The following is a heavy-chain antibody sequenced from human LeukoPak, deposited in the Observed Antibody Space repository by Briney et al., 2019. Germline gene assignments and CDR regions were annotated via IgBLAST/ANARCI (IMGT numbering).Heavy chain of an antibody. CDR1: GGSFSGFY. D-gene: IGHD3-16*01. CDR2: INHSGST. CDR3: ARGIRYYEYVWGTKPYFDY. V-gene: IGHV4-34*01. Sequence: SETLSLTCAVYGGSFSGFYWSWIRQPPGKGLEWIGEINHSGSTNYNPSLKSRVTFSVDTPKNQFFLKLSSVPAADPAVYCCARGIRYYEYVWGTKPYFDYWGERTLVTVSS. J-gene: IGHJ4*02.